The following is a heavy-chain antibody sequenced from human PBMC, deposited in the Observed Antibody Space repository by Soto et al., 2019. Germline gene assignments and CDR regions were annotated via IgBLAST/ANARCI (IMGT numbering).Heavy chain of an antibody. CDR3: VAWDSSNNP. CDR2: IKPDGTAK. D-gene: IGHD1-26*01. Sequence: EVHLVQSGGGLVQPGGSLRLSCVASGFTFSNFWMNWVRQTPGKGLEWVANIKPDGTAKAYVDSVKGRFTVTRDNAKNSLYLPMNSLRADDTAIYFCVAWDSSNNPWGQGTLVTVSS. CDR1: GFTFSNFW. V-gene: IGHV3-7*01. J-gene: IGHJ5*02.